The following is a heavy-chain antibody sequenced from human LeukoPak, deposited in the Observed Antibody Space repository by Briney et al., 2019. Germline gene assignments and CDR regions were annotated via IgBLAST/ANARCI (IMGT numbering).Heavy chain of an antibody. CDR1: GGSISSYY. CDR3: ARQVGGSYYSFDY. CDR2: IYTSGST. V-gene: IGHV4-4*09. Sequence: PSETLSLTCTVSGGSISSYYWSWIRQPPGKGLEWIGYIYTSGSTNYNPSLKSRVTISVDTSKNQFSLKLSSVTAADTAVYYCARQVGGSYYSFDYWGQGTLVTVSS. J-gene: IGHJ4*02. D-gene: IGHD1-26*01.